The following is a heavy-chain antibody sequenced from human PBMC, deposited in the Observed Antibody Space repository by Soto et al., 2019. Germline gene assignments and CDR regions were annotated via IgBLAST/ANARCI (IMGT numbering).Heavy chain of an antibody. V-gene: IGHV3-30*18. CDR3: ANGVWKRRVLNYGMDG. D-gene: IGHD2-21*02. CDR1: GFTFRSFV. CDR2: VSYDGNHK. J-gene: IGHJ6*02. Sequence: QVQLVESGGGVIQPGTSLSLSCGSSGFTFRSFVMYWVRQAPGKGLEWVAVVSYDGNHKYYADSVKGRFTVSRDNAKNMMHVRMNSLSGEETALYYCANGVWKRRVLNYGMDGWGQGTTVTVSS.